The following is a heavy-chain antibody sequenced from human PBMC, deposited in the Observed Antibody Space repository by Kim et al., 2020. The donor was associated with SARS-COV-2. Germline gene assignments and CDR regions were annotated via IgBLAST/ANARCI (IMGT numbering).Heavy chain of an antibody. D-gene: IGHD1-26*01. J-gene: IGHJ4*02. V-gene: IGHV3-11*03. CDR3: ARGAQYEPFDY. CDR2: T. Sequence: TNYADSVKRRFTIARDNVKNSLYLQMNSLSAEDKAVYYCARGAQYEPFDYWGQGTLVTVSS.